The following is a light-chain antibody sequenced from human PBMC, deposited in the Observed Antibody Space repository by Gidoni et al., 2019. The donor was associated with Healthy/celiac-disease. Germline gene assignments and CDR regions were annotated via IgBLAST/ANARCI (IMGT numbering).Light chain of an antibody. J-gene: IGLJ2*01. Sequence: QPALTQPPSASGSPGQPVTISCTGTSSAVGGYNYVSWYQQHPVKAPKLMIYEVSKRPSGVPARFSGSKSGNTASLTVSGLQAEDEADYYCSSYAGSNNFVVFGGGTKLTVL. CDR3: SSYAGSNNFVV. V-gene: IGLV2-8*01. CDR1: SSAVGGYNY. CDR2: EVS.